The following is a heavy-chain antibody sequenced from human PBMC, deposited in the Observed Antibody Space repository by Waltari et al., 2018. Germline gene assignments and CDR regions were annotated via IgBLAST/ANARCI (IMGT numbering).Heavy chain of an antibody. CDR1: GFTFSTYS. D-gene: IGHD4-17*01. CDR3: VKDRDDYGDDDCYFDM. CDR2: ITGSGDRT. V-gene: IGHV3-23*01. J-gene: IGHJ2*01. Sequence: EVQLLESGGGLVQPGGSLTLSCAVSGFTFSTYSLPWARRAPEAPGKGLEWVSAITGSGDRTFYIDSVKGRFSISRDNSKNTLFLQMKNVRAEDTAVYYCVKDRDDYGDDDCYFDMWGRGTLVTVSS.